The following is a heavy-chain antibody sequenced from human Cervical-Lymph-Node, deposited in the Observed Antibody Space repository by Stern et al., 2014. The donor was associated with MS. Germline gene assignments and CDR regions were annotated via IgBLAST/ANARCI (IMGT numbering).Heavy chain of an antibody. Sequence: VQLVQSGAEVKKPGASVKVSCKTSGFTFTNYEINWVRQATGQGPEWMGWMNSKSGNTGPAQRFQGRVTMTWNTSISTAYMELSSLRSEDTAVYYCARGGGYCSGGACYWAVWGQGTLVTVSS. J-gene: IGHJ4*02. V-gene: IGHV1-8*01. CDR2: MNSKSGNT. D-gene: IGHD2-15*01. CDR1: GFTFTNYE. CDR3: ARGGGYCSGGACYWAV.